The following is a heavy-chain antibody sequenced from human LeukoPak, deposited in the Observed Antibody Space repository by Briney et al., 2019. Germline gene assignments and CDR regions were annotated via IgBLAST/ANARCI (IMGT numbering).Heavy chain of an antibody. CDR3: ARRGYTYGWGWFDP. V-gene: IGHV4-34*01. D-gene: IGHD5-18*01. CDR1: GDSISGYY. Sequence: PSETLSLTCTVSGDSISGYYWGWIRQPAGKGLEWIGEINHSGSTNYNPSLKSRVTISVDTSKNQFSLKVNSVTAADTAVYYCARRGYTYGWGWFDPWGQGTLVTVSS. CDR2: INHSGST. J-gene: IGHJ5*02.